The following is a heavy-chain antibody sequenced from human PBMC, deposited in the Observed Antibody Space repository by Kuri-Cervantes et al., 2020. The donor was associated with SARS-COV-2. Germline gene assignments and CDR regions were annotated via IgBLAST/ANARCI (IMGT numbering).Heavy chain of an antibody. D-gene: IGHD3-22*01. V-gene: IGHV1-8*03. Sequence: ASVKVSCKASGYTFTSYDINWVRQATGQGLEWMGWMNPNSGNTGYAQKFQGRVTITRNTSISTAYMELSSLRSEDTAVYYCARGYDCSGYYFDYWGQGTLVTVSS. J-gene: IGHJ4*02. CDR2: MNPNSGNT. CDR3: ARGYDCSGYYFDY. CDR1: GYTFTSYD.